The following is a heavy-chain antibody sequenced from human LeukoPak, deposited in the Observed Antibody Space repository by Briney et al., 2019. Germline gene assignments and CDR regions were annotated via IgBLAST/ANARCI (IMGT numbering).Heavy chain of an antibody. Sequence: GRSLRLSCTASGLPFGDHAVRWVRQAPGEGVVGVGFFRCKGYGGTTEYAASVKGRSTIARDDSKSIAYLQMDSLKTEDTAVYYCTRDPLHYYASGSYYYFDYWGQGTLVTVSS. CDR3: TRDPLHYYASGSYYYFDY. D-gene: IGHD3-10*01. CDR1: GLPFGDHA. CDR2: FRCKGYGGTT. V-gene: IGHV3-49*04. J-gene: IGHJ4*02.